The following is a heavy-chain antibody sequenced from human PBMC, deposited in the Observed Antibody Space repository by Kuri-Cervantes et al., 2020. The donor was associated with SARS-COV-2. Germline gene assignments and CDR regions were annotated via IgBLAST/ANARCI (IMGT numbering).Heavy chain of an antibody. D-gene: IGHD4-23*01. CDR3: ARGSVYGGIGY. Sequence: SCTVSGGSISSGDYYWSWIRQPPGKGLEWIGYIYYSGSTYYNPSLKSRVTISVDTSKNQFSLKLSSVTAADTAVYYCARGSVYGGIGYWGQGTLVTVSS. J-gene: IGHJ4*02. CDR2: IYYSGST. V-gene: IGHV4-30-4*08. CDR1: GGSISSGDYY.